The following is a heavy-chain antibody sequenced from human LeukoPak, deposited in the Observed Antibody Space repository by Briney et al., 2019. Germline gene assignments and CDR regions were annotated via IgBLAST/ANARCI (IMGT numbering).Heavy chain of an antibody. Sequence: GGSLRLSCAASGFTFSSYAMSWVRQAPGKGLEWVSTITGSGESTYYADSVKGQFTISRDSSKNTLYLQMNSLRAEDTAVYYCAKGTSASGTYYSAWNYWGQGTLVTVSS. CDR1: GFTFSSYA. D-gene: IGHD3-10*01. CDR3: AKGTSASGTYYSAWNY. CDR2: ITGSGEST. V-gene: IGHV3-23*01. J-gene: IGHJ4*02.